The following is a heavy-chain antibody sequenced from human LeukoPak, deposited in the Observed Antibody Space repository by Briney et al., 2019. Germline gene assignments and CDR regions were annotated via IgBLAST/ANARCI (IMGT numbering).Heavy chain of an antibody. CDR3: ARVRSAYSSGWSFYFDY. J-gene: IGHJ4*02. CDR2: IYTSGST. V-gene: IGHV4-61*02. Sequence: SETLSLTCTVSGGSISSGSYYWSWIRQPAGKGLEWIGRIYTSGSTNYNPSLKSRVTISVDTSKNQFSLKLSSVTAADTAVYYCARVRSAYSSGWSFYFDYWGQGTLVTVSS. CDR1: GGSISSGSYY. D-gene: IGHD6-19*01.